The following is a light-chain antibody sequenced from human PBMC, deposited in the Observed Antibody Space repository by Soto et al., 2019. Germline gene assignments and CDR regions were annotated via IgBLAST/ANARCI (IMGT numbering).Light chain of an antibody. V-gene: IGKV3-11*01. CDR3: HQRQSWPRT. Sequence: EIVLTQSPATLSSSPGETAILSCRASQYVGSRLAWYQHKPGQAPRLLIYYMSKRATGITARFSGSGSGTDFTLTISSLAPDDCAIYYCHQRQSWPRTFGQGTKVEIK. CDR1: QYVGSR. J-gene: IGKJ1*01. CDR2: YMS.